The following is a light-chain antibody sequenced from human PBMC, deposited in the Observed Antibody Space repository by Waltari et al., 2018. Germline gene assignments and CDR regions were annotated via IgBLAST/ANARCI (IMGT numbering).Light chain of an antibody. CDR3: SSQSSNDVVL. CDR2: DVR. CDR1: SNDSVGYNS. J-gene: IGLJ2*01. V-gene: IGLV2-14*03. Sequence: QSALTQLASVLGSLGHPVTIFSAGPSNDSVGYNSVPWHQDHPGHPPRVIIDDVRDRPSGVSDRFSGSKSGNTASLTISGLQAEDEADYYCSSQSSNDVVLFGGGTKLTVL.